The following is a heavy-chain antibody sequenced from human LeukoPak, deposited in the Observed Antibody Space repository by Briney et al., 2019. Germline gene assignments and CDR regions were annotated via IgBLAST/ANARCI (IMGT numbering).Heavy chain of an antibody. D-gene: IGHD2-2*01. CDR2: INPNSGGT. J-gene: IGHJ4*02. CDR3: AVLGYCSSTSCYPLDY. Sequence: ASVKVSCKASGYTFTGYYMHWVRQAPGQGLEWMGWINPNSGGTNYAQKFQGRATMTRDTSISTAYMELSRLRSDDTAVYYCAVLGYCSSTSCYPLDYWGQGTLVTVSS. V-gene: IGHV1-2*02. CDR1: GYTFTGYY.